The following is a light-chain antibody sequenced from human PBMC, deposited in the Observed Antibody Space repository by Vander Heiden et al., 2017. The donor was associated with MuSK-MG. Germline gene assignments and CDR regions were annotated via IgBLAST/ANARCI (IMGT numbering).Light chain of an antibody. CDR1: QSLSLY. J-gene: IGKJ1*01. CDR2: STS. CDR3: QQVFNTPPT. V-gene: IGKV1-39*01. Sequence: DIQMTQSPSSLAASVGDRVTITCRASQSLSLYLNWYQHKPGQALNLLVYSTSSLYSGVPSRFAGSGSGTEFTLTINGLQPEDVATYYCQQVFNTPPTFGQGTKVEIK.